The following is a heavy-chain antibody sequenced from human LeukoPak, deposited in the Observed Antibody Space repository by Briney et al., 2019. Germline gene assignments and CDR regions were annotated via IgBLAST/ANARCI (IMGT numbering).Heavy chain of an antibody. D-gene: IGHD3-10*01. Sequence: GGSLRLSCGAFGFTFSSFWMHWVRQTPGKGLVWVSRINTDGGTTSYADSVKGRFTISRDNAKNTLYLQMNSLRAEDTAVYYCTTDTFGEHDHWGQGTLVTVSS. CDR2: INTDGGTT. V-gene: IGHV3-74*01. CDR1: GFTFSSFW. J-gene: IGHJ4*02. CDR3: TTDTFGEHDH.